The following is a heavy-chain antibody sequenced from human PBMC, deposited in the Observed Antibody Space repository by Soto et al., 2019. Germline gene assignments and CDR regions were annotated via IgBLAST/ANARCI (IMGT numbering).Heavy chain of an antibody. J-gene: IGHJ6*03. CDR1: GITVSSSY. Sequence: EVQLVESGGGLVQPGGSLRLSCAASGITVSSSYMSWARQAPGKGLEWVSVIYSGGSTYYADSAKGRFTISRDNYKNVLYLQLNSLRAGDTAVDYCARDGGNSGGGGTHWYYHMDVWGKGTTVTVSS. D-gene: IGHD2-15*01. CDR2: IYSGGST. V-gene: IGHV3-66*01. CDR3: ARDGGNSGGGGTHWYYHMDV.